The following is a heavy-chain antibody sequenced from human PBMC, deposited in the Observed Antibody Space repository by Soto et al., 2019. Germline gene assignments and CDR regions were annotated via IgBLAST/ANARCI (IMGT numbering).Heavy chain of an antibody. D-gene: IGHD2-2*01. V-gene: IGHV4-30-2*01. J-gene: IGHJ5*02. CDR1: GGSISSGGYS. CDR2: IYHSGST. Sequence: SETLSLTCAVSGGSISSGGYSWSWIRQPPGKGLEWIGYIYHSGSTYYDPSLNSRVTITVDRSKTQFSLKLSSVAAAETAVYYCARGKYCSSTSGHPSPWFDPWGQGTLVTVSS. CDR3: ARGKYCSSTSGHPSPWFDP.